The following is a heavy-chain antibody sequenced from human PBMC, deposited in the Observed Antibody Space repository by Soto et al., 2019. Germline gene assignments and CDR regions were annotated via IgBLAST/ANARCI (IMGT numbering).Heavy chain of an antibody. D-gene: IGHD3-22*01. CDR1: GYTFTSYG. Sequence: ASVKVSCKASGYTFTSYGISWVRQAPGQGLEWMGWISAYNGNTNYAQKLQGRVTMTTDTSTSTAYMELRSLRSDDTAVYYCARDDGPSDYYDSSGYYTSDYWGQGTLVTVS. J-gene: IGHJ4*02. CDR2: ISAYNGNT. V-gene: IGHV1-18*01. CDR3: ARDDGPSDYYDSSGYYTSDY.